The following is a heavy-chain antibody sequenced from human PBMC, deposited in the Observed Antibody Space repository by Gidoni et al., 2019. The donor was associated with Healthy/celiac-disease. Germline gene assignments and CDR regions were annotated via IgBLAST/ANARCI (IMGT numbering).Heavy chain of an antibody. V-gene: IGHV1-2*02. D-gene: IGHD3-3*01. Sequence: QVQLVQSGAEVKKPGASVKVSCKASGYTITGYYMHWVRQAPGQGLEWMGWINPNSGGTNYAQKFQGRVTMTRDTSISTAYMELSRLRSDDTAVYYCARAGSYDFWSGYKFDYWGQGTLVTVSS. CDR1: GYTITGYY. CDR2: INPNSGGT. CDR3: ARAGSYDFWSGYKFDY. J-gene: IGHJ4*02.